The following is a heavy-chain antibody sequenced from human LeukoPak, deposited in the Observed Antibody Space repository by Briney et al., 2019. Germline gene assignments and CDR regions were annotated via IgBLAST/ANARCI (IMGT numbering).Heavy chain of an antibody. J-gene: IGHJ6*02. CDR2: ISWNSGSI. CDR3: ARDLRAAAGHYGMDV. V-gene: IGHV3-9*01. Sequence: GGSLRLSCAASGFTFDDYAMYWVRQAPGKGLEWVSGISWNSGSIGYADSVKGRFTISRDNSKNTLYLQMNSLRAEDTAVYYCARDLRAAAGHYGMDVWGQGTTVTVSS. D-gene: IGHD6-13*01. CDR1: GFTFDDYA.